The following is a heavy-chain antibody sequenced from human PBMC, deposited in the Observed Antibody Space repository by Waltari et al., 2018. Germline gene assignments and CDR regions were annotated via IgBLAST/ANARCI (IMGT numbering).Heavy chain of an antibody. V-gene: IGHV3-23*01. CDR2: SAGSAGFT. CDR3: AKHYEYSYGN. CDR1: GFDFRIYS. D-gene: IGHD5-18*01. Sequence: EVHLLESGGGLVQPGGSLRLSCAASGFDFRIYSMSWIRQAPGKGWGWVSTSAGSAGFTYYAEPVRGRFTISKDTSTNTLYLEMKNLRAEDTATYYCAKHYEYSYGNWGQGTLVTVSS. J-gene: IGHJ4*02.